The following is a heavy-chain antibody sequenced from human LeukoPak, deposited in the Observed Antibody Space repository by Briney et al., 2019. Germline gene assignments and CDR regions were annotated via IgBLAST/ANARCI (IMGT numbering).Heavy chain of an antibody. J-gene: IGHJ4*02. V-gene: IGHV1-18*01. D-gene: IGHD2-15*01. CDR3: ARAGNYCSGGSCPDY. Sequence: ASVKVSCKASGYTFTSYGISWVRQAPGQGLEWMGWISAYNGNTNYAQKLQGRATMTTDTSTSTAYMELRSLRSDDTAVYYCARAGNYCSGGSCPDYWGQGTLVTVSS. CDR2: ISAYNGNT. CDR1: GYTFTSYG.